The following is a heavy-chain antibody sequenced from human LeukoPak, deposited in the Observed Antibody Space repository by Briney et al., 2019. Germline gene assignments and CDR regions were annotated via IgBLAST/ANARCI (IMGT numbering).Heavy chain of an antibody. V-gene: IGHV1-69*01. Sequence: SVKVSCKASGGTFSNYGISWVRQAPGQGLEWMGGIIPISRTVQYAQKFRDRVTLTADESTNTAFMELSSLRSEDTDTYYCASLGHCSGGNCYTYYFDAWGQGTLVTVSS. CDR1: GGTFSNYG. J-gene: IGHJ4*02. CDR3: ASLGHCSGGNCYTYYFDA. D-gene: IGHD2-15*01. CDR2: IIPISRTV.